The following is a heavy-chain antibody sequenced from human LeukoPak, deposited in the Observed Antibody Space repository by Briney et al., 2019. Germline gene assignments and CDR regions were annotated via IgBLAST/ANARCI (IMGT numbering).Heavy chain of an antibody. CDR1: GGSISSYY. CDR3: ARVICSGGSCRFDY. V-gene: IGHV4-4*07. D-gene: IGHD2-15*01. CDR2: IHTSGST. Sequence: SETLSLTCTVSGGSISSYYWNWIRQPAGKGLEWIGRIHTSGSTNHNPSLKSRVTMSVDTSKNQFSLKLSSVTAADTAVYYCARVICSGGSCRFDYWGQGTLVTVSS. J-gene: IGHJ4*02.